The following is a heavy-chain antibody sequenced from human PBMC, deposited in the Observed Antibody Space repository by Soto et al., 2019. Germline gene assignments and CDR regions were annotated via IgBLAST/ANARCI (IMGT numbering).Heavy chain of an antibody. CDR2: MNPNSGNT. V-gene: IGHV1-8*01. J-gene: IGHJ3*02. D-gene: IGHD1-26*01. CDR1: GYTFTSYD. CDR3: ARGGYSGTLGDAFDI. Sequence: QVQLVQSGAEVKKPGASVKVSCKASGYTFTSYDINWVRQATGQGLEWMGWMNPNSGNTGYAQKFQGRVTMTRNTAVGAAYRGGSSLRSEDTAVYYCARGGYSGTLGDAFDIWGQGTMVTVSS.